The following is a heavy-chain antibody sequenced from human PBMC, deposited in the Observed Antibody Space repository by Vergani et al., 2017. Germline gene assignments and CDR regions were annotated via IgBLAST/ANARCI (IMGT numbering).Heavy chain of an antibody. CDR1: GYSISSGYY. Sequence: QVQLQESGPGLVKPSETLSLTCTVSGYSISSGYYWGWIRQPPGKGLEWIGYIYYSGSTNYNPSLKSRVTISVDTSKNQFSLKLSSVTAADTAVYYCARLNDFWSGYSTQGGFDPWGQGTLVTVSS. J-gene: IGHJ5*02. V-gene: IGHV4-38-2*02. CDR2: IYYSGST. D-gene: IGHD3-3*01. CDR3: ARLNDFWSGYSTQGGFDP.